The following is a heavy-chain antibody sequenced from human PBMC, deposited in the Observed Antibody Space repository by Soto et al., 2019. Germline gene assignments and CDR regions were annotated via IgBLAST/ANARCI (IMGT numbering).Heavy chain of an antibody. CDR3: ARVRYYYMDV. CDR1: GFTLSPYS. J-gene: IGHJ6*03. Sequence: PGGSLRLSCTASGFTLSPYSMNWVRQAPGKGLEWVSSIDDSSNYINYADSAKGRFTISRDNAKNSLYLQMNSLRADDTAVYYCARVRYYYMDVWGKGTTVTVSS. V-gene: IGHV3-21*06. CDR2: IDDSSNYI.